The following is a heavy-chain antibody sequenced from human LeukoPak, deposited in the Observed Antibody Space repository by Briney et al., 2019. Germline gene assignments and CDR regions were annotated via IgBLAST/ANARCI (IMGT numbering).Heavy chain of an antibody. CDR2: INPNSGGT. V-gene: IGHV1-2*02. Sequence: ASVKVSCKASGYTFTGYYMHWVRQAPGQGLEWMGWINPNSGGTNYAQKFQGRVTMTRDTSISTAYMELSRLRSDGTAVYYCARDKGLWFGEPTHWLDPWGQGTLVTVSS. D-gene: IGHD3-10*01. J-gene: IGHJ5*02. CDR1: GYTFTGYY. CDR3: ARDKGLWFGEPTHWLDP.